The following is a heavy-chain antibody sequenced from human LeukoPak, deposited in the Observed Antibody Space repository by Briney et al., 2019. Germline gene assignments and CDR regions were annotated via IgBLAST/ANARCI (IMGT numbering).Heavy chain of an antibody. CDR3: ARMLHFDWAFFDY. J-gene: IGHJ4*02. CDR2: INPNSGGT. CDR1: GYTFISYY. D-gene: IGHD3-9*01. V-gene: IGHV1-2*02. Sequence: ASVKISCKASGYTFISYYMHWVRRAPGQGLEWMGWINPNSGGTNYAQKFQGRVTMTRDTSISTAYMELSRLRSDDTAVYYCARMLHFDWAFFDYWGQGTLVTVSS.